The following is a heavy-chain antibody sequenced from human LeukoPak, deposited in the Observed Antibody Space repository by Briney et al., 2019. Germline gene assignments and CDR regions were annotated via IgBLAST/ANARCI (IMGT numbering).Heavy chain of an antibody. CDR1: GFTFSSYW. V-gene: IGHV3-74*01. Sequence: GGSLRLSCAASGFTFSSYWMHWVRQAPGKGLVWVSRINSDGSSTSYADSVKGRFTISRDNAKNTLYLQMNSLRAEDTAVYYCARAVRGYYYYGMDVWGQGTTVTVSS. CDR2: INSDGSST. J-gene: IGHJ6*02. CDR3: ARAVRGYYYYGMDV.